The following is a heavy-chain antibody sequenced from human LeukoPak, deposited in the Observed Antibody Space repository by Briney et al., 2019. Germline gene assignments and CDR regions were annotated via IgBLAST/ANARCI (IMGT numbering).Heavy chain of an antibody. D-gene: IGHD2-2*01. CDR2: IYTSGST. CDR3: ARWNIVVVPAALRLYNWFDP. CDR1: GGSISSGSYY. Sequence: SQTLSLTCTVSGGSISSGSYYWSWIRQPAGKGLEWIGRIYTSGSTNYNPSLKSRVTISVDTSKNQFSLKLGSVTAADTAVYYCARWNIVVVPAALRLYNWFDPWGQGTLVTVSS. V-gene: IGHV4-61*02. J-gene: IGHJ5*02.